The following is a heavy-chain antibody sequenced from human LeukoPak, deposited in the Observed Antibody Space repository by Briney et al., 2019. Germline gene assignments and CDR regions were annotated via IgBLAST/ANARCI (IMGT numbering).Heavy chain of an antibody. J-gene: IGHJ4*02. CDR3: ASDYGVKSPGY. D-gene: IGHD4-17*01. Sequence: GGSLRLSCAASGFSISSYGMSWVRQAPGKGLEWVSAISGGGGSTYYADSGKGRFTISRDNSKHTLFVPMNSLRAEEPAVYYCASDYGVKSPGYWGQGTLVTVSS. V-gene: IGHV3-23*01. CDR1: GFSISSYG. CDR2: ISGGGGST.